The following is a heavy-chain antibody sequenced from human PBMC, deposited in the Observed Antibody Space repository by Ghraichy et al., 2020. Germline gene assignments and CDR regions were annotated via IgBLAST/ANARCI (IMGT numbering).Heavy chain of an antibody. CDR2: INTGVYVI. J-gene: IGHJ4*02. CDR3: ARDYDVSVGNSGRQTGFDY. D-gene: IGHD1-26*01. Sequence: GGSLRLSCAASGFTFNSYSFNWVRQAPGKGLEWVSYINTGVYVIHYADSVKGRFAISRDSDKNSVYLQMSNLRVEDTAVYYCARDYDVSVGNSGRQTGFDYWGEGILVTVSP. V-gene: IGHV3-48*01. CDR1: GFTFNSYS.